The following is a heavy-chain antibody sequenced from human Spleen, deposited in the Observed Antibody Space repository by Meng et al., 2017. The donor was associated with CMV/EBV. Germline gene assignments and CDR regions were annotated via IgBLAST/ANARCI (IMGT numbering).Heavy chain of an antibody. Sequence: GGSLRLSCAASKFTFDGYAMSWVRQAPGMRLVWVSVIYSGGSSTYYADSVKGRFTISRANAKNSLYLQKTSLRAEDKAVYFCARAKGHSNYHRYYVMDVWGQGTTVTVSS. CDR1: KFTFDGYA. V-gene: IGHV3-23*03. CDR3: ARAKGHSNYHRYYVMDV. D-gene: IGHD3-10*01. CDR2: IYSGGSST. J-gene: IGHJ6*02.